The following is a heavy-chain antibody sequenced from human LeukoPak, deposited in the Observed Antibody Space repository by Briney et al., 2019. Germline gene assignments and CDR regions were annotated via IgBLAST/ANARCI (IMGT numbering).Heavy chain of an antibody. Sequence: PGGSLRLSCAASGFTFSSYWMSWVRQAPGKGLEWVANIKQDGSEKYYVDSVKGRFTISRDNAKNSLYLQMNSLRAEDTAVYYCASFLLGLRLGELSLEQHADALDIWGQGTMVTVSS. CDR3: ASFLLGLRLGELSLEQHADALDI. CDR1: GFTFSSYW. J-gene: IGHJ3*02. D-gene: IGHD3-16*02. CDR2: IKQDGSEK. V-gene: IGHV3-7*01.